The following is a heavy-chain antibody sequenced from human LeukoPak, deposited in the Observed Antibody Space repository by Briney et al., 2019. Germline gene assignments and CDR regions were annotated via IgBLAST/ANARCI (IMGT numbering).Heavy chain of an antibody. CDR2: INPNSGGT. Sequence: ASVKVSCKASGYTFTGYYMHWVRQAPGQGLEWMGWINPNSGGTNYAQKFQGRVTMTRDTSISTAYMELSRLRSDDTAVYYCARGDWIAVAGDYWDQGTLVTVSS. J-gene: IGHJ4*02. CDR3: ARGDWIAVAGDY. CDR1: GYTFTGYY. D-gene: IGHD6-19*01. V-gene: IGHV1-2*02.